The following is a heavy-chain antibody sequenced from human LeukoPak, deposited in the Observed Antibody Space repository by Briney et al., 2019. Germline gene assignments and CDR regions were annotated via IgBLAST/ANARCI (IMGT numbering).Heavy chain of an antibody. CDR1: GYTFTGYY. J-gene: IGHJ4*02. V-gene: IGHV1-2*02. Sequence: ASVKVSCKASGYTFTGYYMHWVRQAPGQGLEWMGWINPNSGGTNYARKFQGRVTMTRDTSISTAYMELSRLRSDDTAVYYCARVDPIYGAYDYWGQGTLVTVSS. CDR2: INPNSGGT. D-gene: IGHD4-17*01. CDR3: ARVDPIYGAYDY.